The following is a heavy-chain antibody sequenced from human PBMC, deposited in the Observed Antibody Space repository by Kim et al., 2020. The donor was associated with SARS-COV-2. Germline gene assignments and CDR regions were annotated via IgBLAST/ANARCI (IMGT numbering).Heavy chain of an antibody. V-gene: IGHV4-34*01. Sequence: YNPSRKGRVTISVDTSKNQFSLKLSSVTAADTAVYYCARGYGSGSYFLGAWGQGTLVTVSS. J-gene: IGHJ4*02. CDR3: ARGYGSGSYFLGA. D-gene: IGHD3-10*01.